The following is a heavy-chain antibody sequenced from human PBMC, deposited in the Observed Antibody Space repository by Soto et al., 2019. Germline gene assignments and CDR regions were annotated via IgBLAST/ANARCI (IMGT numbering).Heavy chain of an antibody. V-gene: IGHV1-24*01. D-gene: IGHD1-7*01. J-gene: IGHJ3*02. Sequence: ASVKVSCKVSGYTLTELSMHWVRQAPGKGLEWMGGFDPEDGETIYAQKFQGRVTMTEDTSTDTAYMELSSLRSEDTAVYYCATEGSSGLELRSSLAFDIWGQGTMVTVSS. CDR1: GYTLTELS. CDR2: FDPEDGET. CDR3: ATEGSSGLELRSSLAFDI.